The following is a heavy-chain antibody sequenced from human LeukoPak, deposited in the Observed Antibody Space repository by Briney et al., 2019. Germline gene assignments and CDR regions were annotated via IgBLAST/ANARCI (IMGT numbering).Heavy chain of an antibody. CDR2: ISSSGSTI. CDR3: ARDQGSYCSGGSCYPFGAFDI. Sequence: GGSLRLSCAASGFTFSDYYMSWIRQAPGKGLEWVSYISSSGSTIYYADSVKGRFTISRDNAKNSLYLQMNSLRAEDTAVYYCARDQGSYCSGGSCYPFGAFDIWGQGTMVTVSS. V-gene: IGHV3-11*01. J-gene: IGHJ3*02. D-gene: IGHD2-15*01. CDR1: GFTFSDYY.